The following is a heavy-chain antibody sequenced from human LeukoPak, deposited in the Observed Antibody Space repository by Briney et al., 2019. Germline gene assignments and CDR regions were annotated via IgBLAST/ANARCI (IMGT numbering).Heavy chain of an antibody. CDR1: GYTFTSYG. Sequence: ASVKVSCKASGYTFTSYGISWVRQAPGQGLEWMGWISAYNGNTNYAQKLQGRVTMTTDTSTSTAYMELRSLRSDDTAVYYCARSPNIVVVPTNWFDHWGQGTLVTVSS. V-gene: IGHV1-18*01. CDR3: ARSPNIVVVPTNWFDH. CDR2: ISAYNGNT. J-gene: IGHJ5*02. D-gene: IGHD2-2*01.